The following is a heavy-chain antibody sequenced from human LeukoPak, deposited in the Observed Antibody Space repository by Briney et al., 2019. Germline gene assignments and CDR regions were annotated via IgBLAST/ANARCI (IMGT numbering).Heavy chain of an antibody. D-gene: IGHD3-3*01. CDR2: IYTSGST. J-gene: IGHJ6*02. CDR1: GGSISSYY. V-gene: IGHV4-4*07. CDR3: ARHRAYFGDSYYYYGMDV. Sequence: KPSETLSLTCTVSGGSISSYYWSWIRQPAGKGLEWIGRIYTSGSTNYNPSLKSRVTMSVDTSKNQFSLKLSSVTAADTAVYYCARHRAYFGDSYYYYGMDVWGQGTTVTVSS.